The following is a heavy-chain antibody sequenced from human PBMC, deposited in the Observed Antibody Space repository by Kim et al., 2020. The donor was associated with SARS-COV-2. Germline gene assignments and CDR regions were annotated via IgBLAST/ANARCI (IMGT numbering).Heavy chain of an antibody. D-gene: IGHD6-19*01. CDR3: ARFLVVAGSQD. J-gene: IGHJ4*02. CDR1: GYSFTGYY. V-gene: IGHV1-2*06. Sequence: ASVKVSCKATGYSFTGYYMHWVRQAPGQGLEWMGRINPNSGVINYAQKFQGRVTLTRDTSITTAYMELSRLTSDDTAVYYCARFLVVAGSQDWGQGTLVTVSS. CDR2: INPNSGVI.